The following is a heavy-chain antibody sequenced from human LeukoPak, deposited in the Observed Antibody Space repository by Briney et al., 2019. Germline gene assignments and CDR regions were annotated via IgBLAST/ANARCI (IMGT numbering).Heavy chain of an antibody. CDR2: IYQSGST. CDR3: AREVGYCTSISCLDWFDP. Sequence: SETLSLTCAVSGYSISSGYYWGWIRQPPGKGLEWIENIYQSGSTYHNPSLKSRVTVSIDTSKNQFSLKLSSVTAADTAVYYCAREVGYCTSISCLDWFDPWGQGTLVTVSS. J-gene: IGHJ5*02. D-gene: IGHD2-2*01. V-gene: IGHV4-38-2*01. CDR1: GYSISSGYY.